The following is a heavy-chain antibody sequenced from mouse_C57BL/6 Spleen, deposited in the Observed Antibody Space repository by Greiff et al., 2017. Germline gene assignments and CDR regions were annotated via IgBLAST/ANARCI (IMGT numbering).Heavy chain of an antibody. D-gene: IGHD2-4*01. CDR2: IYPGSGNT. V-gene: IGHV1-76*01. Sequence: QVQLKQSGAELVRPGASVKLSCKASGYTFTDYYINWVKQRPGQGLEWIARIYPGSGNTYYNEKFKGKATLTAEKSSSTAYMQLSSLTSEDSAVYFCARSGLYDYDVYFDYWGQGTTLTVSS. CDR3: ARSGLYDYDVYFDY. CDR1: GYTFTDYY. J-gene: IGHJ2*01.